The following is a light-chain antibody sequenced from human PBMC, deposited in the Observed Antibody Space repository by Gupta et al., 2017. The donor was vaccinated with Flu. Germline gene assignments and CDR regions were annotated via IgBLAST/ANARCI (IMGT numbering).Light chain of an antibody. CDR2: DTS. Sequence: PAPVSLAPGERSSRSCMVSHSLGNYLAWYQQKRGQSPRLLIYDTSNRATGIPARFSGSGSGTDFTLTISSLEPEDFAVYYCQQRNDWPLTFGGGTKVEIK. CDR3: QQRNDWPLT. J-gene: IGKJ4*01. V-gene: IGKV3-11*01. CDR1: HSLGNY.